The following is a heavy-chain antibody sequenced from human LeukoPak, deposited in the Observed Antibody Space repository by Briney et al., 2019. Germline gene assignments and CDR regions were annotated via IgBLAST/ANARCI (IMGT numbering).Heavy chain of an antibody. CDR3: ARFLGDYAFDI. CDR1: GFTFSSYS. CDR2: ISSSSSYI. J-gene: IGHJ3*02. Sequence: GGSLRLSCAASGFTFSSYSMNWVRQAPGKGLEWVSSISSSSSYIYYADSVKGRFTISRDNAKNSLYLQMNSLRAEDTAMYYCARFLGDYAFDIWGQGTMVTVSS. V-gene: IGHV3-21*01. D-gene: IGHD3-10*01.